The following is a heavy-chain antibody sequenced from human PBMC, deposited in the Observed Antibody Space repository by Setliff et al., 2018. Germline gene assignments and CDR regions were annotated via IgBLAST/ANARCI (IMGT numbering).Heavy chain of an antibody. V-gene: IGHV1-46*01. J-gene: IGHJ4*02. Sequence: GASVKVSCKASGYTFTSYYMHWVRQATGQGLEWMGIINPSSGRTSYAQKFQGRVTITADKSTSTAYMELSSLRPEDTAVYYCASYEGDDYGDYYFDYWGQGTLVTVSS. CDR1: GYTFTSYY. D-gene: IGHD4-17*01. CDR3: ASYEGDDYGDYYFDY. CDR2: INPSSGRT.